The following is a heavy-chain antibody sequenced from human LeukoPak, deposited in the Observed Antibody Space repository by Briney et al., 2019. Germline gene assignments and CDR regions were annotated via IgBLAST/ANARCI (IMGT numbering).Heavy chain of an antibody. D-gene: IGHD2-8*01. J-gene: IGHJ4*02. CDR2: ISYDIYSK. CDR3: ARDAWSVRSYFDY. Sequence: GGSLRLSCAASGFTFTSYCMHWVRQAPGKGLEWVAVISYDIYSKYYADSVRGRFTISRDNSENTLYLQMNSLRGEDTAVYYCARDAWSVRSYFDYWGQGTLVTVSS. V-gene: IGHV3-30*04. CDR1: GFTFTSYC.